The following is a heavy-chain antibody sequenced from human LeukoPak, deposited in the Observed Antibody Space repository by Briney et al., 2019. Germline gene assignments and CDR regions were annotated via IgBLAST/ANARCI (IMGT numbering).Heavy chain of an antibody. V-gene: IGHV1-18*01. CDR3: ARDPSNTSGYYVYHDY. J-gene: IGHJ4*02. D-gene: IGHD6-19*01. CDR2: ISCYNSDT. CDR1: GYTFNKYG. Sequence: ASVKVSCKASGYTFNKYGISWVQQAPGQGLEWMGWISCYNSDTRYAQKFQGRVTMTKDTSTSTVHMELRSLRSDDTAVYYCARDPSNTSGYYVYHDYWGQGALVTVSS.